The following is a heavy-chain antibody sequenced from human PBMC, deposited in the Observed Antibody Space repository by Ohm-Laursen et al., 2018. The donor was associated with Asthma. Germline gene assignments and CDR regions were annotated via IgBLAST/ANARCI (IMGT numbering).Heavy chain of an antibody. Sequence: SQTLSLTCTVPGDSISSGNNYWSWIRQHPGKGLEWIGYIYYSGITYSNSSLRSRVSISVDTSKNQFSLKLSPVTAADTAVYYCARGTFYYESTGYYFFDHWGQGALVTVSS. V-gene: IGHV4-31*03. J-gene: IGHJ4*02. CDR2: IYYSGIT. D-gene: IGHD3-22*01. CDR3: ARGTFYYESTGYYFFDH. CDR1: GDSISSGNNY.